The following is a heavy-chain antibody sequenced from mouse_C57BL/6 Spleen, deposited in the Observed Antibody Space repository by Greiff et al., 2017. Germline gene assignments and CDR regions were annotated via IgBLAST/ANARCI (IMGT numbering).Heavy chain of an antibody. D-gene: IGHD1-2*01. Sequence: QVQLQQPGAELVKPGASVKLSCKASGYTFTSYWMQWVKQRPGQGLEWIGEIDPSDSYTNYNQKFKGKATLTVDTSSSTAYMQLSSLTSEDSAVYYCARGTADFDYWGQGTTLTVSS. J-gene: IGHJ2*01. CDR3: ARGTADFDY. CDR1: GYTFTSYW. V-gene: IGHV1-50*01. CDR2: IDPSDSYT.